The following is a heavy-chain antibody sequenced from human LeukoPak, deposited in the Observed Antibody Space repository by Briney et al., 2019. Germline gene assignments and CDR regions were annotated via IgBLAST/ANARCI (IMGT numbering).Heavy chain of an antibody. CDR1: VYTFTDYY. V-gene: IGHV1-2*07. CDR2: INPDSGGT. D-gene: IGHD1-26*01. CDR3: ARPFIETHSLGALDY. Sequence: GASVKVSCKASVYTFTDYYMHWGRQAPGQGLGWIGWINPDSGGTNYAHNFQGRVTITMDTSLSPAYMELSRLRSDDTAVYYCARPFIETHSLGALDYWGQGTLVTVSS. J-gene: IGHJ4*02.